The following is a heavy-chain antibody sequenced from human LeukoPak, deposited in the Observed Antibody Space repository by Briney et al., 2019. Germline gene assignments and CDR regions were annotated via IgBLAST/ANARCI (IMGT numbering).Heavy chain of an antibody. V-gene: IGHV3-15*01. Sequence: GGSLRLSCAASGFTFRDAWMSWVRQAPGKGLEWVGRIKTKTDGGTTDYAAPVKGRFTISRDNSKNTLYLQMNSLRAEDTAVYYCAKDLAGSGWYYFDYWGQGTLVTVSS. CDR1: GFTFRDAW. D-gene: IGHD6-19*01. CDR3: AKDLAGSGWYYFDY. J-gene: IGHJ4*02. CDR2: IKTKTDGGTT.